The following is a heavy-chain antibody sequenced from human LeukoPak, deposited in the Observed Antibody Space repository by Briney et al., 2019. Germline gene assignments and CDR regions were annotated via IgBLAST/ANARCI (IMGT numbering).Heavy chain of an antibody. Sequence: PGGSLRLSCTASGFTFSTYALSWVRQAPGKGLEWVSAISASGDATYYADSVKGRFTISRENSKNTLNLQMNSLRAEDTAVYYCATHYDSSYYSPRLLGFDVWGQGTKVTVSS. J-gene: IGHJ3*01. CDR3: ATHYDSSYYSPRLLGFDV. D-gene: IGHD3-22*01. CDR2: ISASGDAT. V-gene: IGHV3-23*01. CDR1: GFTFSTYA.